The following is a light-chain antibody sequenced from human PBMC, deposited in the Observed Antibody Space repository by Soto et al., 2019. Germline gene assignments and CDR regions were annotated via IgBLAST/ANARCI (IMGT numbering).Light chain of an antibody. Sequence: QSALTQPASVSGSPGQSITISCTGTSSDVGSYNLVSWYQQHPGKAPKLMIYEVSKRPSGVSNRFSGSKSGNTASLTISGLQAEDAAGYYCGSYAGSSTFVVFGGGTKLTVL. CDR2: EVS. V-gene: IGLV2-23*02. CDR3: GSYAGSSTFVV. CDR1: SSDVGSYNL. J-gene: IGLJ2*01.